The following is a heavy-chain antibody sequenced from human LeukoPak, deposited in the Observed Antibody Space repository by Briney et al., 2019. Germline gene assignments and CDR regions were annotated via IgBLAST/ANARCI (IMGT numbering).Heavy chain of an antibody. J-gene: IGHJ5*02. CDR3: AKGRRYCSSTSCFNWFDP. V-gene: IGHV3-30*18. CDR1: GFTFSSYG. D-gene: IGHD2-2*01. Sequence: GGSPRLSCAASGFTFSSYGMHWVRQAPGKGLEWVAVISYDGNNKYYADSVKGRFTISRDNSKNTLYLQMNSLRAEDTAVYYCAKGRRYCSSTSCFNWFDPWGQGTLVTVSS. CDR2: ISYDGNNK.